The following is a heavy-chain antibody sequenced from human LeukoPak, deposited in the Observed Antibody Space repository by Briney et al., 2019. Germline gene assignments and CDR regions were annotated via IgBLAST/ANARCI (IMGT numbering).Heavy chain of an antibody. D-gene: IGHD3-22*01. CDR3: ARDLVTTIVVPYDF. J-gene: IGHJ4*02. V-gene: IGHV3-7*01. CDR1: GFTFSNYW. CDR2: MNQDGSHI. Sequence: GGSLRLSCAASGFTFSNYWMSWVRQAPGKGLEWVANMNQDGSHIYYVDSVKGRFTISRDNAKNSLYLQLDSLRAEDTAVYYCARDLVTTIVVPYDFWSQGTLLTVSS.